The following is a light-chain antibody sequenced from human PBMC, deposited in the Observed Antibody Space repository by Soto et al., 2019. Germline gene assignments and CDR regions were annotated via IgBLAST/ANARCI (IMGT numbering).Light chain of an antibody. Sequence: DIEMTQAPSTLSASVGARVTITCRASQSISSWLAWYQQKTGKAPKLLIYDASSLASGVPSRVSGSGSGTEVTLTISSLQPDDFATYYGQQYNSYSPAFGQGTRLEIK. CDR1: QSISSW. CDR3: QQYNSYSPA. V-gene: IGKV1-5*01. CDR2: DAS. J-gene: IGKJ5*01.